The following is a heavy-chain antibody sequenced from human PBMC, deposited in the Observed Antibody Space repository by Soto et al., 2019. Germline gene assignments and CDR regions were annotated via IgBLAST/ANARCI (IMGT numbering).Heavy chain of an antibody. CDR1: GFTFSSYA. V-gene: IGHV3-30-3*01. D-gene: IGHD6-13*01. CDR2: ISYDGSNK. J-gene: IGHJ6*02. CDR3: ATLSGSTGIAAAGTNGGYYYYGMDV. Sequence: GGSLRLSCAASGFTFSSYAMHWVRQAPGKGLEWVAVISYDGSNKYYADSVKGRFTISRDNSKNTLYLQMNSLRAEDTAVYYCATLSGSTGIAAAGTNGGYYYYGMDVWGQGTTVTVSS.